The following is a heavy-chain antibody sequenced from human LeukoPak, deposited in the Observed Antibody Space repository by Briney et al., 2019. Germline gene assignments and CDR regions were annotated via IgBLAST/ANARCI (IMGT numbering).Heavy chain of an antibody. CDR3: GGSITMVRGVPYYYYGMDV. J-gene: IGHJ6*02. D-gene: IGHD3-10*01. Sequence: GASVKVSCKASGGTFSSYAISWVRQAPGQGLEWMGRIIPILGIANYAQKFQGRVTITADKSTSTAYMELSSLRSEDTAVYYCGGSITMVRGVPYYYYGMDVWGQGTTVTVSS. CDR2: IIPILGIA. CDR1: GGTFSSYA. V-gene: IGHV1-69*04.